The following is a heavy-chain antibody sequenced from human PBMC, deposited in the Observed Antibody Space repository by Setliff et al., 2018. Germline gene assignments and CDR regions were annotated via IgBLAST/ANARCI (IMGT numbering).Heavy chain of an antibody. CDR1: GGSISSYY. Sequence: LSLTCTVSGGSISSYYWSWIRQPPGKWLEWIGGIIPGGSTNYNPSLKSRVTISVDTSKNQFSLKVNSVTAADTAVYYCARSFSRAEKFLLGYWGQGALVTVSS. CDR3: ARSFSRAEKFLLGY. J-gene: IGHJ4*02. V-gene: IGHV4-34*12. CDR2: IIPGGST.